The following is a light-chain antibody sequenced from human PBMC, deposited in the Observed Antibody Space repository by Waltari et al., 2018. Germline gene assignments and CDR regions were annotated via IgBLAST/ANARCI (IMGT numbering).Light chain of an antibody. Sequence: SSELTQDPAVSVALGQTVRITCQGDRLRSYYASWYHDKPGQAPVLVIYGKNNRPPGIPDRFSGSSSGNTASLTITGAQAEDEADYYCNSRDSSGNHLEVFGGGTKLTVL. CDR3: NSRDSSGNHLEV. CDR1: RLRSYY. CDR2: GKN. V-gene: IGLV3-19*01. J-gene: IGLJ2*01.